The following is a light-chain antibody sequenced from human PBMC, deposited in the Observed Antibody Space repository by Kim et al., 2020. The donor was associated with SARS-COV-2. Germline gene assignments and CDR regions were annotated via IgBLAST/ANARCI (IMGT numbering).Light chain of an antibody. CDR3: QAWDSSTAV. Sequence: SPGQTASITCSGDKLGDRYACWYQQRPGQSPVLVIYQDVKRPSGIPERFSGSNSGNTATLTISGTQAMDEADYYCQAWDSSTAVFGTGTKVTVL. V-gene: IGLV3-1*01. CDR1: KLGDRY. J-gene: IGLJ1*01. CDR2: QDV.